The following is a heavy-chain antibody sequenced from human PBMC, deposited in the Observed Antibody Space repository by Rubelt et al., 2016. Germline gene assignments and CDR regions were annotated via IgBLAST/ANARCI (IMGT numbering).Heavy chain of an antibody. J-gene: IGHJ4*02. D-gene: IGHD3/OR15-3a*01. CDR1: GFTFSSYA. V-gene: IGHV3-23*01. CDR3: AKGTGPRRGGTDY. Sequence: EVQLLESGGGLAQPGGSLRLSCAASGFTFSSYAMSWVRQAPGKGLEWVSAISGSGGSTYYADSVKGRFTISRDNSKNPLYRQMNSLRAEDTAVYYCAKGTGPRRGGTDYWGQGTLVTVSS. CDR2: ISGSGGST.